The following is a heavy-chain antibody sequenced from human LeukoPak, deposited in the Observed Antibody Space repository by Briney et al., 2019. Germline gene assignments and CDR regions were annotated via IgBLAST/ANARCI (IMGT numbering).Heavy chain of an antibody. J-gene: IGHJ4*02. CDR3: ARDRTHCSGGSCSPFGY. CDR2: INPNSGGT. D-gene: IGHD2-15*01. V-gene: IGHV1-2*02. Sequence: VASVKVSCKASGYTFTGYYMHWVRQAPGQGLEWMGWINPNSGGTNYAQKFQGRVTMTRDTSISTAYMELSRLRSDDTAVYYCARDRTHCSGGSCSPFGYWGQGTLVTVSS. CDR1: GYTFTGYY.